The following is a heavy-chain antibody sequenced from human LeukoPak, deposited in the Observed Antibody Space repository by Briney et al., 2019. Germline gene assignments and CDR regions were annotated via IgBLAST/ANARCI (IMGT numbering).Heavy chain of an antibody. CDR2: IYPGDSDT. CDR3: ARPRHTIFSGFDP. J-gene: IGHJ5*02. Sequence: GESLKISWKGSGYSFTSYWIGWVRQMPGKGLEWMGIIYPGDSDTRYSPSFQGQVTISADKSISTAYLQWSSLKASDTAMYYCARPRHTIFSGFDPWGQGTLVTVSS. CDR1: GYSFTSYW. D-gene: IGHD3-9*01. V-gene: IGHV5-51*01.